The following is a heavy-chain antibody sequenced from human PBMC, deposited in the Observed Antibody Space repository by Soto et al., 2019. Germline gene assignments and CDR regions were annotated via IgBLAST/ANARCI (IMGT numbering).Heavy chain of an antibody. CDR2: IHYSGST. J-gene: IGHJ6*03. Sequence: QGQLQESGPGLVRPSETLSLTCTVSGASITSYYWSWIRQSSGKGLEWIGYIHYSGSTNYNPSLESEATTSIDTSESQFSSRLRSVTAADTAVYYCARLDYYYYLDVWGKGTAVTVSS. CDR3: ARLDYYYYLDV. CDR1: GASITSYY. V-gene: IGHV4-59*08.